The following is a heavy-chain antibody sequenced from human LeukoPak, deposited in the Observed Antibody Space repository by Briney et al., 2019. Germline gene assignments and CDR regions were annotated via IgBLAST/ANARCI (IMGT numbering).Heavy chain of an antibody. CDR1: GGSISSINW. Sequence: SETLSLTCAVSGGSISSINWLSWVRQPPGKGLEWIGEIYHSGNTNYNPSLRIRVTISVDKSKNQFSLKLSAVTAADTDVYYCARGGRAAAGDFDYWGQGTMVTVSS. CDR2: IYHSGNT. V-gene: IGHV4-4*02. CDR3: ARGGRAAAGDFDY. D-gene: IGHD6-13*01. J-gene: IGHJ4*02.